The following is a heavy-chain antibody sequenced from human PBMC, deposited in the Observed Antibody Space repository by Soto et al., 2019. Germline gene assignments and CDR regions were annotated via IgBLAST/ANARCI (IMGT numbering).Heavy chain of an antibody. CDR3: AREKVGTTFFDN. J-gene: IGHJ4*02. Sequence: SETLSLTCNVSGFAISRGYYWSWVRQTPGKGLEWIGSIYPSVSSYHNPSLETRLTLSIDTSKNQFTLKLASVTAADTALYYCAREKVGTTFFDNWGQGTQVTPSS. CDR2: IYPSVSS. D-gene: IGHD1-1*01. V-gene: IGHV4-38-2*02. CDR1: GFAISRGYY.